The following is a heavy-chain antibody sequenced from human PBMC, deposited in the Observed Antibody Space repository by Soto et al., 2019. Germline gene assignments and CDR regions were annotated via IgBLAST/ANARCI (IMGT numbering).Heavy chain of an antibody. D-gene: IGHD5-18*01. CDR1: GGSISSGGYY. CDR2: IYYSGST. V-gene: IGHV4-31*03. Sequence: QVQLQESGPGLVKPSQTLSLTCTVSGGSISSGGYYWSWIRQHPGKGLEWIGYIYYSGSTYYNPSFTSRVTIPVDPSKPEFSLELSSVTAASTAVYSCARDNSYEYCFDYWGQGTLVTVSS. CDR3: ARDNSYEYCFDY. J-gene: IGHJ4*02.